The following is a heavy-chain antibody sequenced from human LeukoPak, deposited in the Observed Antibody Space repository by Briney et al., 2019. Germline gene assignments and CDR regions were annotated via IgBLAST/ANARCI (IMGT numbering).Heavy chain of an antibody. V-gene: IGHV3-23*01. CDR3: AKGGYDYVEMGYFDY. Sequence: GGSQRLSCAVSGFIFTNYAMSWVRQAPGKGLEWVSVIIGSSGSTFYADSVKGRFTISRDKSKNTLYLQMNSLRAEDTAVYYCAKGGYDYVEMGYFDYWGQGTLVTVSS. CDR2: IIGSSGST. D-gene: IGHD5-12*01. J-gene: IGHJ4*02. CDR1: GFIFTNYA.